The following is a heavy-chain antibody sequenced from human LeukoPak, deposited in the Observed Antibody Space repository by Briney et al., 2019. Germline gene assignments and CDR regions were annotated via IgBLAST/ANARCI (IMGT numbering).Heavy chain of an antibody. J-gene: IGHJ6*03. Sequence: PGGSLRLSCAASGFTFTSYAMSWVRQAPGKGLEWVSDINGSGGTTYYADSVKGRFTISRDNSKNTLYLQMNSLKGDDTAVYYCAKDSAFYYIDVWGKGTTVIISS. CDR1: GFTFTSYA. D-gene: IGHD3-10*01. V-gene: IGHV3-23*01. CDR2: INGSGGTT. CDR3: AKDSAFYYIDV.